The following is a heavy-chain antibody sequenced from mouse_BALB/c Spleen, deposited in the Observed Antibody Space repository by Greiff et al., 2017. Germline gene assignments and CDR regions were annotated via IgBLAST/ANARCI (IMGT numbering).Heavy chain of an antibody. V-gene: IGHV5-17*02. J-gene: IGHJ4*01. Sequence: EVQVVESGGGLVQPGGSRKLSCAASGFTFSSFGMHWVRQAPEKGLEWVAYISSGSSTIYYADTVKGRFTISRDNPKNTLFLQMTSLRSEDTAMFYCARSPLYDGCAHYAMDYWGQGTSVTVSS. D-gene: IGHD2-3*01. CDR2: ISSGSSTI. CDR1: GFTFSSFG. CDR3: ARSPLYDGCAHYAMDY.